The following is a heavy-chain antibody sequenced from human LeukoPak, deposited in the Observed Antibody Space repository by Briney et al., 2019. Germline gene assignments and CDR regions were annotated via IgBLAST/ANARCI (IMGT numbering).Heavy chain of an antibody. Sequence: ASVKVSCKACGYTFTSYAMNCVRQAPGQGLEWMGRINTNTGNPTYAQGFTGRFVFSLDTSVSTAYLQISSLKAEDTAVYYCARVVDYYDSSGPRGWDAFDIWGQGTMVTVSS. V-gene: IGHV7-4-1*02. D-gene: IGHD3-22*01. CDR1: GYTFTSYA. J-gene: IGHJ3*02. CDR3: ARVVDYYDSSGPRGWDAFDI. CDR2: INTNTGNP.